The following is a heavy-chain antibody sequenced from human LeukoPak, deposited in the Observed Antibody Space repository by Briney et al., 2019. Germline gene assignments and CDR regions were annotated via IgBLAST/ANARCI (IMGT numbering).Heavy chain of an antibody. CDR3: ARGLPYSSSPYYYYMDV. CDR1: GGSISSYY. V-gene: IGHV4-59*01. Sequence: PSETLSLTCTVSGGSISSYYWSWIRQPPGKGLEWIGYIYYSGSTNYNPSLKSRVTISVDTSMNQFSLKLSSVTAADTAVYYCARGLPYSSSPYYYYMDVWGKGTTVTVSS. CDR2: IYYSGST. J-gene: IGHJ6*03. D-gene: IGHD6-6*01.